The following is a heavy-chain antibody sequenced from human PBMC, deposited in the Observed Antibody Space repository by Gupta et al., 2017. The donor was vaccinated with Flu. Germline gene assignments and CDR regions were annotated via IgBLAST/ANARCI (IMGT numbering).Heavy chain of an antibody. Sequence: QITLKESGPTLVKPTQTLTLTCSFSGFSLSTGGVDFGVSLTSGVAVGWFRQPPGKALEWLALIYWDDDKRYSPSLKTRLTITKDSSKNQVVLTLTNVDPVDTATYYCAHSGVDFDLWTGYPRVCRGFDYWGQGTLVTVSS. CDR3: AHSGVDFDLWTGYPRVCRGFDY. CDR2: IYWDDDK. V-gene: IGHV2-5*02. J-gene: IGHJ4*02. CDR1: GFSLSTGGVDFGVSLTSGVA. D-gene: IGHD3/OR15-3a*01.